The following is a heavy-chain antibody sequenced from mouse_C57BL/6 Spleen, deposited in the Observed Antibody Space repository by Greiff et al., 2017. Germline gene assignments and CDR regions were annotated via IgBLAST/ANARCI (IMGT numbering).Heavy chain of an antibody. D-gene: IGHD2-2*01. V-gene: IGHV1-52*01. CDR1: GYTFTSYW. CDR3: ARLLWLRDWYVDV. J-gene: IGHJ1*03. CDR2: IDPSDSDT. Sequence: QVQLQQPGAELVRPGSSVKLSCKASGYTFTSYWMHWVKQRPIQGLEWIGNIDPSDSDTHYNQKFKDKAPLTVDKSSSTSYMQLSSLTSEDSAVYYCARLLWLRDWYVDVWGTGTTVTVSS.